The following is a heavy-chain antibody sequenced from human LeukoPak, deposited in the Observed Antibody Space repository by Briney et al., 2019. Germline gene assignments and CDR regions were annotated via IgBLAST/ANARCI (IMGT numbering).Heavy chain of an antibody. V-gene: IGHV3-33*01. D-gene: IGHD3-16*01. CDR3: ARDGFGTGSN. J-gene: IGHJ4*02. Sequence: GGSLRLSCAASGFTFSSYGMHWVRQAPGKGLEWVAVIWYDGSNKYYADSVKGRFIISRDNAKNSLYLQMNTLRADDTAVYYCARDGFGTGSNWGQGTLVTVSS. CDR2: IWYDGSNK. CDR1: GFTFSSYG.